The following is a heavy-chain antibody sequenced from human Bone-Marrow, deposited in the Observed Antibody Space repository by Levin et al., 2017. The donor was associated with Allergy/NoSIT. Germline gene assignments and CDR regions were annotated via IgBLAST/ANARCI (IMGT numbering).Heavy chain of an antibody. Sequence: RASVKVSCKASGYTFTDFYLYWVRQAPGQGLEWMGWINPNGGVTNYAQNFQGRVTITRDTSISTAYLELSGLRSEDTAVYYCATDAVVKVRAFDVWGQGTVVTVSS. V-gene: IGHV1-2*02. J-gene: IGHJ3*01. CDR2: INPNGGVT. CDR1: GYTFTDFY. CDR3: ATDAVVKVRAFDV. D-gene: IGHD6-6*01.